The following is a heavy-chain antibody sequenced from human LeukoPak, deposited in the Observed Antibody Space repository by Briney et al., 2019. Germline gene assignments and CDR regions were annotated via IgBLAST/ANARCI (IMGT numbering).Heavy chain of an antibody. J-gene: IGHJ4*02. V-gene: IGHV1-2*02. CDR1: GYTFTGYY. D-gene: IGHD3-10*01. CDR3: ARSTSTIWFGPEDY. CDR2: INPNSGGT. Sequence: ASVKVSCEASGYTFTGYYMHWVRQAPGQGLEWMGWINPNSGGTNYAQKFQGRVTMTRDTSISTAYMELSRLRSDDTAVYYCARSTSTIWFGPEDYWGQGTLVTVSS.